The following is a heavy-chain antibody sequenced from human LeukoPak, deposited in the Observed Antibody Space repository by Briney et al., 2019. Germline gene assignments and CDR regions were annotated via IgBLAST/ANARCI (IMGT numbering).Heavy chain of an antibody. J-gene: IGHJ4*02. D-gene: IGHD1-26*01. CDR3: ARGPLGWSDY. CDR1: GFTLNSYS. Sequence: GGSLRLSCAASGFTLNSYSMHWVRQAPGKGLVWVSRIYGDGSDASYADSVKGRFTISRDNAKNTLYLEMNSLRAEDTAVYYCARGPLGWSDYWGQGILVTVSS. CDR2: IYGDGSDA. V-gene: IGHV3-74*01.